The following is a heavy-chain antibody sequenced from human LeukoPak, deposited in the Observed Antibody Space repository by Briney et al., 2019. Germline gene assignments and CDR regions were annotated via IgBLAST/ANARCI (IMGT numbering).Heavy chain of an antibody. Sequence: PETLSLTCTVSDASVSSYYWSWIRQPPGKGLEWIGYIYSSGSTNYNPSLKSRVTISLDTSKNQFSLKLSSVTAADTAVYYCARSRLTLFGVVDYFDYWGQGTLVTVSS. CDR1: DASVSSYY. V-gene: IGHV4-4*09. CDR2: IYSSGST. J-gene: IGHJ4*02. D-gene: IGHD3-3*01. CDR3: ARSRLTLFGVVDYFDY.